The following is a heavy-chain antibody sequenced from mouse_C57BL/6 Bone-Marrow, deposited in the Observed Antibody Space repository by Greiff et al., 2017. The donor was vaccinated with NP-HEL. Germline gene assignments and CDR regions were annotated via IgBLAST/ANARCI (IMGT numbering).Heavy chain of an antibody. V-gene: IGHV1-55*01. D-gene: IGHD1-1*01. J-gene: IGHJ2*01. CDR3: GIIYYYGSSLLDD. Sequence: VQLQQPGAELVKPGASVKMSCKASGYTFTSYWITWVKQRPGQGLEWIGDIYPGSGSTNYNEQFKSKATLTVDTSSSTAYMQLSSLTSEDSAVYYCGIIYYYGSSLLDDWGQGTTLTVSS. CDR2: IYPGSGST. CDR1: GYTFTSYW.